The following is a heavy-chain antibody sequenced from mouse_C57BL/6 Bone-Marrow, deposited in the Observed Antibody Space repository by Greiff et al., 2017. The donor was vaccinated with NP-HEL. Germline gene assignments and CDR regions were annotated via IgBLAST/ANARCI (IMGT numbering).Heavy chain of an antibody. CDR3: ARHGDGYYGAMDY. V-gene: IGHV5-6*01. Sequence: EVKLMESGGDLVKPGGSLKLSCAASGFTFSSYGMSWVRQTPDKRLEWVATISSGGSYTYYPDSVKGRFTISRDNAKNTLYLQMSILKSEDTAMYYCARHGDGYYGAMDYWGQGTSVTVSS. J-gene: IGHJ4*01. CDR2: ISSGGSYT. CDR1: GFTFSSYG. D-gene: IGHD2-3*01.